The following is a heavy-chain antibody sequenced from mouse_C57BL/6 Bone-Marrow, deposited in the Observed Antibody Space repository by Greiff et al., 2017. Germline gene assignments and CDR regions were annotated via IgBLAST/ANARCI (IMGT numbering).Heavy chain of an antibody. V-gene: IGHV1-81*01. CDR3: ARPITTVVATGGFGY. CDR1: GYTFTSYG. CDR2: IYPRSGNT. Sequence: VQLQQSGAELARPGASVKLSCKASGYTFTSYGISWVKQRTGQGLEWIGEIYPRSGNTYYNEKFKGKATLTADKSSSTAYMELRSLTSEDSAVYFCARPITTVVATGGFGYWGQGTSVTVSS. D-gene: IGHD1-1*01. J-gene: IGHJ4*01.